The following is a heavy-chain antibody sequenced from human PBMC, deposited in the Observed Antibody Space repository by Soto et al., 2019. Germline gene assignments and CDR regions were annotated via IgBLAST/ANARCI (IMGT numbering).Heavy chain of an antibody. CDR3: ARASLTRHHLGYYGMDV. D-gene: IGHD3-9*01. J-gene: IGHJ6*02. Sequence: GESLKISCKGSGYSFTSYWISWVRQMPGKGLEWMGRIDPSDSYTNYSPSFQGHVTISADKSISTAYLQWSSLKASDTAMYYCARASLTRHHLGYYGMDVWGQGTTVTVSS. CDR2: IDPSDSYT. CDR1: GYSFTSYW. V-gene: IGHV5-10-1*01.